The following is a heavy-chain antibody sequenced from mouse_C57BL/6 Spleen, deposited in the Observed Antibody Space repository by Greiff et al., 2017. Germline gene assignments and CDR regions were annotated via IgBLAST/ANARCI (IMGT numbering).Heavy chain of an antibody. Sequence: QVQLQQSGPGLVQPSQSLSITCTVSGFSLTSYGVHWVRQSPGKGLEWLGVIWSGGSTDYNAAFISRLSISKDKSKSQVFFKMNSLQADDTAIYYCARVLFTTVVAEGYAMDYWGQGTSVTVSS. D-gene: IGHD1-1*01. V-gene: IGHV2-2*01. CDR2: IWSGGST. J-gene: IGHJ4*01. CDR3: ARVLFTTVVAEGYAMDY. CDR1: GFSLTSYG.